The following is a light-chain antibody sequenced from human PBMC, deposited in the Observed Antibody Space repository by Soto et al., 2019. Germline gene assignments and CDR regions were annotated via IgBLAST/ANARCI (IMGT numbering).Light chain of an antibody. V-gene: IGLV1-40*01. J-gene: IGLJ1*01. Sequence: QSVLTQPPSVSGAPGQRVTISCTGSSSNIGAGFDVHWYHQIAGTAPKLLIYGNSNRPSGVPDRFSGSKSGTSASLAINGLQAEDEADYYCCSYAGSRTYVFGPGTKLTVL. CDR3: CSYAGSRTYV. CDR2: GNS. CDR1: SSNIGAGFD.